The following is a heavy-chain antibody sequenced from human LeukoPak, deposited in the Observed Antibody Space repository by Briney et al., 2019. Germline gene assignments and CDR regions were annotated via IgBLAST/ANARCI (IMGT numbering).Heavy chain of an antibody. CDR3: ARGFLWFGRVADTTDY. Sequence: PSETLSLTCAVYGGSFSGYYWSWIRQPPGKGLGWIGEINHSGSTNYNPSLKSRVTISVDTSKNQFSLKLSSVTAADTAVYYCARGFLWFGRVADTTDYWGQGTLVTVSS. J-gene: IGHJ4*02. V-gene: IGHV4-34*01. D-gene: IGHD3-10*01. CDR1: GGSFSGYY. CDR2: INHSGST.